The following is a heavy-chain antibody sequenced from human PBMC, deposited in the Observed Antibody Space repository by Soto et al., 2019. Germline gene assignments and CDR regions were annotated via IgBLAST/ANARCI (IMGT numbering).Heavy chain of an antibody. D-gene: IGHD2-21*02. CDR3: ARHLPYCGGDCYSLDY. CDR2: IFYSSST. J-gene: IGHJ4*02. V-gene: IGHV4-59*08. CDR1: GGSISSYY. Sequence: QVQLQESGPGLVKPSETLSLTCTVSGGSISSYYWSWIRQPPGKGLEWMGYIFYSSSTNYSPSLKLRVTISVDTSKNQCSLNLISVTAADTAVYYCARHLPYCGGDCYSLDYWGQGTLVTVSS.